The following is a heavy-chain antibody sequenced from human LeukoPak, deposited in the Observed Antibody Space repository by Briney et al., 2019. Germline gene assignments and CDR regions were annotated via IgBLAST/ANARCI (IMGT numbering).Heavy chain of an antibody. Sequence: SETLSLTCTVSGGSISSGGYYWSWIRQHPGKGLEWIGYIYYSGSTYYNPSLKSRVTISVDTSKNQFSLKLSSVTAADTAVYYCARGWREYNILTGYYSLFYQSNWFDPWGQGTLVTVSS. V-gene: IGHV4-31*03. J-gene: IGHJ5*02. CDR1: GGSISSGGYY. CDR3: ARGWREYNILTGYYSLFYQSNWFDP. D-gene: IGHD3-9*01. CDR2: IYYSGST.